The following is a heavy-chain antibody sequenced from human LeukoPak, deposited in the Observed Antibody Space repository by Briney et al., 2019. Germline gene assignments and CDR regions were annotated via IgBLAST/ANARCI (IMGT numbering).Heavy chain of an antibody. CDR1: GFTFSSYS. J-gene: IGHJ4*02. Sequence: GGSLRLSCAASGFTFSSYSMNWVRQAPGKGLEGVSSISSSSSYIYYADPVKGRFTISRDNAKNSLYLQMDSLRAEDTAVYYCALGDYYDSSGYYNYLSVYWGQGTLVTVSS. D-gene: IGHD3-22*01. CDR3: ALGDYYDSSGYYNYLSVY. V-gene: IGHV3-21*01. CDR2: ISSSSSYI.